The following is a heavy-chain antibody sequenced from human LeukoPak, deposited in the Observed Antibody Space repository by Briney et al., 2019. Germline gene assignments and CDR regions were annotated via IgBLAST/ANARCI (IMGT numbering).Heavy chain of an antibody. CDR3: ARVRTTVTNYYYYGMDV. Sequence: ASVKVSCKASGYTFTGYYMHWVRQAPGQGLEWMGWINPNSGGTNYAQKFRGRVTMTRDTSISTAYMELSRLRSGDTAVYYCARVRTTVTNYYYYGMDVWGQGTTVTVSS. CDR1: GYTFTGYY. V-gene: IGHV1-2*02. CDR2: INPNSGGT. J-gene: IGHJ6*02. D-gene: IGHD4-17*01.